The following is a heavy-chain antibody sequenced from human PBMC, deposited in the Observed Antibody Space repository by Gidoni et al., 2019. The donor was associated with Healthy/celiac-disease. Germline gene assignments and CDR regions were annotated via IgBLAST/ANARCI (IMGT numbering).Heavy chain of an antibody. CDR3: IRDLDY. J-gene: IGHJ4*02. D-gene: IGHD2-21*02. Sequence: QVQLVESGGGVVQPGRSLRLSCAASGFTFSSYGMHWVRQAPGKGLEWVAVISYDGSNKYYADSVKGRFTISRDNSKNTLYLQMNSLRAEDTAVYYCIRDLDYWGQGTLVTVSS. V-gene: IGHV3-30*03. CDR1: GFTFSSYG. CDR2: ISYDGSNK.